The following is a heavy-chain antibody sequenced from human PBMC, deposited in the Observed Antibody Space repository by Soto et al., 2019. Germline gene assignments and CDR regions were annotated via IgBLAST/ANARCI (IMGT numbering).Heavy chain of an antibody. D-gene: IGHD2-2*02. J-gene: IGHJ6*02. CDR1: GFTFSSYW. V-gene: IGHV3-49*04. CDR3: ARDGPGYCSSTSCYKNSNYYYYGMDV. Sequence: GGSLRLSCAASGFTFSSYWMHWVRQAPGKGLEWVGFIRSKAYGGTTEYAASVKGRFTISRDDSKSIAYLQMNSLKTEDTAVYYCARDGPGYCSSTSCYKNSNYYYYGMDVWGQGTTVTVSS. CDR2: IRSKAYGGTT.